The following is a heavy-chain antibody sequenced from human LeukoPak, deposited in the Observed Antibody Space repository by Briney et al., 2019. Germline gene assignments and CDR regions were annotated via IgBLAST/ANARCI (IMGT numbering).Heavy chain of an antibody. CDR3: ARDVNYAFDY. Sequence: ASVKVSCKPSVYSFTRYVISWVGQAAGQGLEGMAWISANSSNTNYAQNFQDRVTLTTDTSTSTAYMELRSLRSDVTALYYCARDVNYAFDYWGQGTLVTVSS. V-gene: IGHV1-18*01. CDR1: VYSFTRYV. CDR2: ISANSSNT. D-gene: IGHD3-16*01. J-gene: IGHJ4*02.